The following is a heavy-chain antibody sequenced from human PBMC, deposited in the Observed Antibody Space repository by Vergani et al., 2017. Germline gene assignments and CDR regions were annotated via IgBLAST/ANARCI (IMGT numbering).Heavy chain of an antibody. J-gene: IGHJ4*02. D-gene: IGHD2-8*01. CDR1: GGSVSSGSYY. CDR2: IYHSGST. CDR3: AGQDIVLMGHAG. V-gene: IGHV4-39*07. Sequence: QVQLQESGPGLVKPSETLSLTCTVSGGSVSSGSYYWGWIRQPPGKGLEWIGSIYHSGSTYYNPSLKSRVTISVDTSKNQFSLKLSSVTAADTAVYYCAGQDIVLMGHAGWGQGTLVTVSS.